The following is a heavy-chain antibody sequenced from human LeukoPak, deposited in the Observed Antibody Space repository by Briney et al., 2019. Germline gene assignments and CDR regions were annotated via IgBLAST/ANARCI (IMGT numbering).Heavy chain of an antibody. Sequence: GGSLRLSCAASGFTFSSYSMNWVRQAPGKGLEWVSYISSSSSTIYYADSVKGRFTISRDNAKNSLYLQMNSLRAEDTAVYYCAKDLADYGDYALPGYYYYGMDVWGQGTTVTVSS. CDR3: AKDLADYGDYALPGYYYYGMDV. V-gene: IGHV3-48*01. D-gene: IGHD4-17*01. CDR1: GFTFSSYS. J-gene: IGHJ6*02. CDR2: ISSSSSTI.